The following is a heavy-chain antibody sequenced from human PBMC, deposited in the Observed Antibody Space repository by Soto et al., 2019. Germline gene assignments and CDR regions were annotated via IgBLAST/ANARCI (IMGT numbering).Heavy chain of an antibody. J-gene: IGHJ5*02. CDR3: ARDSAAVAVGWFDP. CDR1: GGTFSRYA. Sequence: ASVKVSCKASGGTFSRYAISWVRQAPGQGLEWMGGIIPIFGTANYAQKFQGRVTITADKSTSTAYMELSSLRSEDTAVYYCARDSAAVAVGWFDPWGQGTLVTVSS. V-gene: IGHV1-69*06. CDR2: IIPIFGTA. D-gene: IGHD6-19*01.